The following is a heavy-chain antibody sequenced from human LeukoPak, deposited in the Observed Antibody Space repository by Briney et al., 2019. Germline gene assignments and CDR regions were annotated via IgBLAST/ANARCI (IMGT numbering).Heavy chain of an antibody. J-gene: IGHJ4*02. D-gene: IGHD5-24*01. CDR3: ARGRWLRDLDY. Sequence: ASVKVSCKASGYTFTSYYTHWVRQAPGQGLEWMGIINPTGGSTSYAQKFQGRVTMTRATSTSTVYMELSSLRSEDTAVYYCARGRWLRDLDYWGQGTLVTVSS. V-gene: IGHV1-46*01. CDR1: GYTFTSYY. CDR2: INPTGGST.